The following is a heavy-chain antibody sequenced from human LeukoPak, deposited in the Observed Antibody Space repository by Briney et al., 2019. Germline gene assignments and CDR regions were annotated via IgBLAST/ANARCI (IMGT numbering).Heavy chain of an antibody. Sequence: GGSLRLSCAASGFTFSRYWMSWVRQAPGKGLEWVANIKQDGSEKYYVDSVKGRFTISRDNAKNSLYLQMNSLRAEDTAVYYCAREDLSGYGEIGYWGQGTLVTVSS. V-gene: IGHV3-7*01. CDR2: IKQDGSEK. D-gene: IGHD5-12*01. J-gene: IGHJ4*02. CDR3: AREDLSGYGEIGY. CDR1: GFTFSRYW.